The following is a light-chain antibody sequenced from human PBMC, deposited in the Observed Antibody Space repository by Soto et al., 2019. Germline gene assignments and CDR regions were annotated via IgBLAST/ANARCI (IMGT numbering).Light chain of an antibody. CDR3: QQYDSSWT. J-gene: IGKJ1*01. V-gene: IGKV3-20*01. Sequence: EIVLTQSPGTLSLSPGERATLSCRASQSVPSNFLAWYQQKPGQAPILLIYGVSRRATGIPDRFSGSGPGTDFTLTISRLEPEDFAVYYCQQYDSSWTFGQGTKGEIK. CDR1: QSVPSNF. CDR2: GVS.